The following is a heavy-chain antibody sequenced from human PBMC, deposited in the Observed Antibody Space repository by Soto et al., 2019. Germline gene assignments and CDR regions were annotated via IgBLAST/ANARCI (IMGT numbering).Heavy chain of an antibody. CDR2: IIPIFGTA. V-gene: IGHV1-69*06. CDR3: AINSPIFGVLILSWFDP. J-gene: IGHJ5*02. Sequence: SVKVSCKASGGTFSSYAISWVRQAPGQGLEWMGGIIPIFGTANYAQKFQGRVTITADKSTSTACMELSSLRSEDTAVYYCAINSPIFGVLILSWFDPWGQGTLVTVSS. D-gene: IGHD3-3*01. CDR1: GGTFSSYA.